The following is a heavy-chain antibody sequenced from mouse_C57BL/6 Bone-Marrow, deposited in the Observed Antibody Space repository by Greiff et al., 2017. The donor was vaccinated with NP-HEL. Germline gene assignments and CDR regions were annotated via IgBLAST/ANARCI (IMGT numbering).Heavy chain of an antibody. CDR2: INYDGSST. J-gene: IGHJ4*01. Sequence: EVQRVESEGGLVQPGSSMKLSCTTSGFTFSDYYMAWVRQVPEKGLDWVANINYDGSSTYYLDSLKSRFIISRDNAKNILYLQMSRLKSEDTATYYCAREGGLRRRTYAMDYWGQGTSGTVSA. CDR3: AREGGLRRRTYAMDY. CDR1: GFTFSDYY. V-gene: IGHV5-16*01. D-gene: IGHD2-4*01.